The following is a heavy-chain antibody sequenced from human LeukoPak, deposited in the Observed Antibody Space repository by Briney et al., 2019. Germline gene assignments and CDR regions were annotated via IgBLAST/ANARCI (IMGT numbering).Heavy chain of an antibody. CDR1: GASISSSSYY. V-gene: IGHV4-39*07. D-gene: IGHD6-6*01. CDR3: ARLYSSSSYYYMDV. J-gene: IGHJ6*03. CDR2: IYYSGST. Sequence: SETLSLTCTVSGASISSSSYYWGWIRQPPGKGLEWIGSIYYSGSTYYNPSLKSRVTISVDTSKNQFSLKLSSVTAADTAVYYCARLYSSSSYYYMDVWGKGTTVTVSS.